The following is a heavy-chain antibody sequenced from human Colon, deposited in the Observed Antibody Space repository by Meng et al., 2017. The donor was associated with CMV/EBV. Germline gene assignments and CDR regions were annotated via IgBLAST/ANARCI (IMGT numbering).Heavy chain of an antibody. CDR3: VKDQCRG. V-gene: IGHV3-30*02. Sequence: QVHWVRPVGGGVQPGGSLILSCAASGFTFSDYGMHWLRQAPGKGLEWVAFVLYDGSRKYYGDSVKGRFSISRGNSKNTLYLQMNSLRADDTAVYYCVKDQCRGWGQGTLVTVSS. CDR2: VLYDGSRK. CDR1: GFTFSDYG. J-gene: IGHJ4*02. D-gene: IGHD3-10*01.